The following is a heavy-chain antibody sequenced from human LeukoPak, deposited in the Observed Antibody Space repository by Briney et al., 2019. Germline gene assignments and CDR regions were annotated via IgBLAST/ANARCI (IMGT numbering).Heavy chain of an antibody. V-gene: IGHV5-51*01. CDR3: ARQVGSAFARTKYFDL. Sequence: GGALKNFCRGPPYSFTSYWIAWGGQMPGKGLEGGGGIYPGDSDTRYSPSFQGQVTISADKSTSFAYLQWSSLKASDTGIYYCARQVGSAFARTKYFDLWGRGTLVTVSS. D-gene: IGHD1-1*01. CDR2: IYPGDSDT. J-gene: IGHJ2*01. CDR1: PYSFTSYW.